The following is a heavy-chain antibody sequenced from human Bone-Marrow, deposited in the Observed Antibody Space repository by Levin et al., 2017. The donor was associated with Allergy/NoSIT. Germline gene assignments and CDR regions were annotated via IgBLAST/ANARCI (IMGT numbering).Heavy chain of an antibody. V-gene: IGHV1-69*04. J-gene: IGHJ6*02. D-gene: IGHD5-18*01. CDR3: ARDAGGYGYYYYGMDV. CDR1: GGTFSSYP. Sequence: SVKVSCKASGGTFSSYPISWVRQAPGQGLEWMGRIIPILGIANYAQKFQGRVTITADKSTSTAYMELSSLRSEDTAVYYCARDAGGYGYYYYGMDVWGQGTTVTVSS. CDR2: IIPILGIA.